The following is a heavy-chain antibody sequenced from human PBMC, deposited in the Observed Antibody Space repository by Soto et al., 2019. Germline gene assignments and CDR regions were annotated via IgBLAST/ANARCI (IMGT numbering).Heavy chain of an antibody. CDR1: GFSFTSYA. CDR3: ARWSFLDY. Sequence: EVQLLESGGGLVRPGGSLRLSCAASGFSFTSYALSWVRQAPGKGLEWVSTISGSDGKTDYADSVKGRFSISRDTSKTTLYLQMNSLRVEDTAVYYCARWSFLDYWGQGTRVTVS. V-gene: IGHV3-23*01. J-gene: IGHJ4*02. CDR2: ISGSDGKT. D-gene: IGHD1-26*01.